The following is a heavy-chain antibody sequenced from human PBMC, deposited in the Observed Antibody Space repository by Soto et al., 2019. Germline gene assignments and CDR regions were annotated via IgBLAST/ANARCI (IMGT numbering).Heavy chain of an antibody. CDR3: ARDFGGRHPSDY. V-gene: IGHV3-66*01. D-gene: IGHD3-16*01. CDR2: IYSGGST. J-gene: IGHJ4*02. Sequence: EVQLVESGGGLVQPGGSLRRSCAASGFTVSSNYMSWVRQAPGKGLEWVSVIYSGGSTYYADSVKGRFTISRDNSKNTLYLQMNSLRAEDTAVYYCARDFGGRHPSDYWGQGTLVTVSS. CDR1: GFTVSSNY.